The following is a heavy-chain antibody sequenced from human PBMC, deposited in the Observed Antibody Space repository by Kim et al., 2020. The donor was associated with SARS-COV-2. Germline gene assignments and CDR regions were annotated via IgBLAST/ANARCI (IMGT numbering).Heavy chain of an antibody. V-gene: IGHV4-39*01. CDR2: IYYSGST. CDR1: DDSISSGAYY. J-gene: IGHJ4*02. CDR3: ARATYDSSGYYCYFDY. Sequence: SETLSLTCTVSDDSISSGAYYWGWIRQPPGKGLEWIGSIYYSGSTYYNPSLKSRVTISVDTSKNQFSLKLSSVTAADTAVYYCARATYDSSGYYCYFDYWGQGSLVTVSS. D-gene: IGHD3-22*01.